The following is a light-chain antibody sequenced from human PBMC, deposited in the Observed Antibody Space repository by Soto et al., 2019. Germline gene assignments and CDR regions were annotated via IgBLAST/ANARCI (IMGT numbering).Light chain of an antibody. J-gene: IGKJ4*02. CDR3: QQYLDWPLT. CDR2: GIS. CDR1: HSLATN. V-gene: IGKV3-15*01. Sequence: EIVMTQSPVTLSVSPGERVTLSCRASHSLATNLAWYQKKPGQTPRLVIYGISARASGITGRFSGSGFGTDFTLTISSLQPEDSAVYYCQQYLDWPLTFGGGTKEEI.